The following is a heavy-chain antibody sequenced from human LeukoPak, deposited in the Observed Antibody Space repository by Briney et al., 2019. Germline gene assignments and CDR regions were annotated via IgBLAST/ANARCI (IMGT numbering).Heavy chain of an antibody. CDR1: GGSISSG. J-gene: IGHJ6*03. V-gene: IGHV4-61*02. CDR3: AKDRSGSSFNYYYYYMDV. Sequence: SETLSLTCTVSGGSISSGSWIRQPAGKGLEWIGRIYTSGSTNYNPSLKSRVTISVDTSKNQFSLKLSSVTAADTAVYYCAKDRSGSSFNYYYYYMDVWGKGTTVTVSS. D-gene: IGHD6-6*01. CDR2: IYTSGST.